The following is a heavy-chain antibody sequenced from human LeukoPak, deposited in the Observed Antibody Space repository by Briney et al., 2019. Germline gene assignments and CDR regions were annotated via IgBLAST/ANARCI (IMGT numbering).Heavy chain of an antibody. Sequence: ASVKVSCKASGYTFTSYGISWLRPAPGQGLEWMGWISAYNGNTNYAQKLQGRVTMTTDTSTSTAYMELRSLRSDDTAVYYCARASPYYDILTGSTAMGWFDPWGQGTLVTVSS. V-gene: IGHV1-18*01. CDR1: GYTFTSYG. J-gene: IGHJ5*02. D-gene: IGHD3-9*01. CDR3: ARASPYYDILTGSTAMGWFDP. CDR2: ISAYNGNT.